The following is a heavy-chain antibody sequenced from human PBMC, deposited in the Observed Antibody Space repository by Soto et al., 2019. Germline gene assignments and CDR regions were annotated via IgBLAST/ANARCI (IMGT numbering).Heavy chain of an antibody. CDR1: GGSISSYY. CDR3: AAYSGYDSYYFDY. D-gene: IGHD5-12*01. V-gene: IGHV4-59*01. Sequence: PSETLSLTCTVSGGSISSYYWSWIRQPPGKGLEWIGYIYYSGSTNYNPSLKSRVTISVDTSKNQFSLKLSSVTAADTAVYYCAAYSGYDSYYFDYWCQGTLVTVSS. CDR2: IYYSGST. J-gene: IGHJ4*02.